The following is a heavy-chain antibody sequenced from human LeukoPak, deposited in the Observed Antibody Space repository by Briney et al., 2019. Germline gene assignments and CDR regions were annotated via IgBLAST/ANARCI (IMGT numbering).Heavy chain of an antibody. D-gene: IGHD4-17*01. CDR1: GGSISSYY. J-gene: IGHJ5*02. V-gene: IGHV4-59*08. Sequence: SETLSLTCTVSGGSISSYYWSWIRQPPGKGLEWIGYIYYSGSTNYNPSLKSRVTISVDTSKNQFSLKLSSVTAADTAVYYCARAGSFFLLGDYGFDPWGQGTLVTVSS. CDR2: IYYSGST. CDR3: ARAGSFFLLGDYGFDP.